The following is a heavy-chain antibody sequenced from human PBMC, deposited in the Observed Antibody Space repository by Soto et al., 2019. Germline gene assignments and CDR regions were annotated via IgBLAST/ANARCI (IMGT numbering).Heavy chain of an antibody. CDR2: IIPQFPPP. D-gene: IGHD3-22*01. CDR3: VRDTADAHMIY. V-gene: IGHV1-69*12. Sequence: QVQLVQSGAEVRKPGSSVKVSCKSSGGIFRSNAISWVRQAPGQGLEWMGAIIPQFPPPYYAQRFQGRVTITADESTSTADVVRDNIASHDTAACFCVRDTADAHMIYWDQGTVLTVSS. CDR1: GGIFRSNA. J-gene: IGHJ4*02.